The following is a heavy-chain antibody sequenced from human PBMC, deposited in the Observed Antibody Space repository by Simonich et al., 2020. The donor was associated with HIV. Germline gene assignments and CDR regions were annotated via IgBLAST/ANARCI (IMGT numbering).Heavy chain of an antibody. CDR3: AKVARYFDWYSTAFDY. J-gene: IGHJ4*02. Sequence: QMQLQQWGAGLLKPSETLSLTCAVYGGSFSGYYWSWIRQPPGKGLEWIGEINHSARTKYNPSLKSRVTISVDTSKNQFSLKLTSVTAADTAVYYCAKVARYFDWYSTAFDYWGQGTLVTVSS. D-gene: IGHD3-9*01. CDR2: INHSART. CDR1: GGSFSGYY. V-gene: IGHV4-34*01.